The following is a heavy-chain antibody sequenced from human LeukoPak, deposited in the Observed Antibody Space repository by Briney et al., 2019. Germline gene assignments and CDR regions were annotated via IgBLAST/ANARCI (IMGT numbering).Heavy chain of an antibody. CDR2: IYYSGST. Sequence: EASETLSLTCTVSGGSISSSSYYWGWIRQPPGKGLEWIGSIYYSGSTYYNPSLKSRVTISVDTSKNQFSLKLSSVTAADTAVYYCARVVVVAATHFDYWGQGTLVTVSS. V-gene: IGHV4-39*07. J-gene: IGHJ4*02. CDR3: ARVVVVAATHFDY. CDR1: GGSISSSSYY. D-gene: IGHD2-15*01.